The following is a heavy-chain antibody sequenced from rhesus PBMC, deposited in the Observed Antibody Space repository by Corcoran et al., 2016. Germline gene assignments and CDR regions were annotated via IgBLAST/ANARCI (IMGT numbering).Heavy chain of an antibody. CDR3: ARWGGYYYAGEF. Sequence: QVQLQESGPGLVKASETLSLTCAVSGTSIKTYWWTWIRKPPGNGRVWAGGIKGLEWIGESNGYSGSPSYNPSLKSRVTISKDASKNQFSLQLTSVTAADTAVYYCARWGGYYYAGEFWGQGVLVTVSS. J-gene: IGHJ4*01. CDR1: GTSIKTYW. V-gene: IGHV4-80*01. CDR2: SNGYSGSP. D-gene: IGHD5-36*01.